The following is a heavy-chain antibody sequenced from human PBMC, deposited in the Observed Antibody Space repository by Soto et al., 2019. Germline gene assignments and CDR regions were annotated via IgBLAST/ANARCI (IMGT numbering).Heavy chain of an antibody. J-gene: IGHJ4*02. Sequence: PGGSLRLSCAASGFSLKNYAMTWVRQAPGKGLEWVSGITGSGDKTYYADSVKGRFIISRDNSESTLYLQMNSLRAEDTALYYCARDCSSSSCSVWRYWGQGTQVTVSS. CDR2: ITGSGDKT. D-gene: IGHD2-2*01. CDR3: ARDCSSSSCSVWRY. CDR1: GFSLKNYA. V-gene: IGHV3-23*01.